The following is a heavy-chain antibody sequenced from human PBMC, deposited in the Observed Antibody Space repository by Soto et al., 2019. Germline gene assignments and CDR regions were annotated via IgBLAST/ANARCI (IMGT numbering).Heavy chain of an antibody. CDR2: ISGSGGTS. J-gene: IGHJ4*02. CDR3: ARGPRKQLWFPFAF. V-gene: IGHV3-23*01. CDR1: GFTFSSYS. Sequence: PGGSLRLSCAASGFTFSSYSMSWVRQAPGKGLEWVSAISGSGGTSYYADSVKGRFTISRDNSKNTVYLQMNSLRADDTAVYYCARGPRKQLWFPFAFWGQGSLVTVSS. D-gene: IGHD5-18*01.